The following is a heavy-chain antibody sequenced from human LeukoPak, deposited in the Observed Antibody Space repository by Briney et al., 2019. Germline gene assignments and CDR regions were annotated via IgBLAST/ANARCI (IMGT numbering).Heavy chain of an antibody. Sequence: ASVKVSCKASGYTFTGYYLHWVRQAPGQGLEWMGWISAYNGDTNYAQKFQGRVTMTTDTSTSTAYMELSRLRSDDTAVYYCARDHSNDFWSGSGPLYYMDVWGKGTTVTVSS. J-gene: IGHJ6*03. V-gene: IGHV1-18*04. CDR3: ARDHSNDFWSGSGPLYYMDV. D-gene: IGHD3-3*01. CDR1: GYTFTGYY. CDR2: ISAYNGDT.